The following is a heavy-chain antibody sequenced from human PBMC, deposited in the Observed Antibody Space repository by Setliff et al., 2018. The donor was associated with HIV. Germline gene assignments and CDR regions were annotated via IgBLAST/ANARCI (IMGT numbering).Heavy chain of an antibody. CDR3: ARPRRVRSRAWYWFDI. Sequence: SETLSLTCAASGYSINSGFSRAWIRQPPGQGPQWIGSIYQSGSIYYNPSLQSRVTISVDTSKNQFSLNLFSVTAADTAVYYCARPRRVRSRAWYWFDIWGQGTLVTVSS. V-gene: IGHV4-38-2*01. D-gene: IGHD6-19*01. CDR1: GYSINSGFS. J-gene: IGHJ5*02. CDR2: IYQSGSI.